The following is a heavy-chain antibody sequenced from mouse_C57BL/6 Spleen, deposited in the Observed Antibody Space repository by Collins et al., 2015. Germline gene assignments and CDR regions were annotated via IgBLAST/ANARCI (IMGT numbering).Heavy chain of an antibody. CDR1: GYTFTSYW. CDR3: ARGTTEAMDY. Sequence: QVQLQQPGAELVRPGSSVKLSCKASGYTFTSYWMDWVKQRPGQGLEWIGNIYPSDSGTHYNQKFKDKATLTVDKSSSTAYMQLSSLTSEDSAVYYCARGTTEAMDYWGQGTSVTVSS. V-gene: IGHV1-61*01. D-gene: IGHD3-3*01. CDR2: IYPSDSGT. J-gene: IGHJ4*01.